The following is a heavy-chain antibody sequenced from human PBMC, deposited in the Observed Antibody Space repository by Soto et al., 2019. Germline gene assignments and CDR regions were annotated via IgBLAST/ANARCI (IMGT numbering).Heavy chain of an antibody. J-gene: IGHJ4*02. Sequence: GESLKISCKGSGYSFTSYWIGWVRQMPGKGLEWMGIIYPGDSDTRYSPSFQGQVTISADKSISTAYLQWSSLKASDTAMYYCARQSRITMVRGVSRTFDYWGQGTLVTVSS. CDR2: IYPGDSDT. V-gene: IGHV5-51*01. CDR1: GYSFTSYW. D-gene: IGHD3-10*01. CDR3: ARQSRITMVRGVSRTFDY.